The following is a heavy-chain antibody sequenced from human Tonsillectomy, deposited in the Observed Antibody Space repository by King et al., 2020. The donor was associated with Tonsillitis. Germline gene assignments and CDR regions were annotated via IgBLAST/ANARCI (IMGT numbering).Heavy chain of an antibody. D-gene: IGHD6-19*01. CDR2: IYPSGST. Sequence: LPLQESGPGLVKPSETLSLTCTVSGGSISSYCWTWIRPPAGKGLEWIGRIYPSGSTNYNPSLRSRATMSVDTSKKQVSLILSPVTAADSAVYYCARDNTEAVAGPLDYWGQGTLVTVSS. CDR1: GGSISSYC. J-gene: IGHJ4*02. V-gene: IGHV4-4*07. CDR3: ARDNTEAVAGPLDY.